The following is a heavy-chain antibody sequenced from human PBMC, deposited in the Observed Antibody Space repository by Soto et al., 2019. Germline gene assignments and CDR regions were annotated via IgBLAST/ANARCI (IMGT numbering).Heavy chain of an antibody. Sequence: ASVKVSCKASGYTFTSYGISWVRQAPGQGLEWMGWISAYNGNTNYAQKLQGRVTMTTDTSTSTACMELRSLRSDDTAVYYCARDSRYSSGWSHWGQGTLVTVSS. D-gene: IGHD6-19*01. CDR1: GYTFTSYG. V-gene: IGHV1-18*01. J-gene: IGHJ4*02. CDR3: ARDSRYSSGWSH. CDR2: ISAYNGNT.